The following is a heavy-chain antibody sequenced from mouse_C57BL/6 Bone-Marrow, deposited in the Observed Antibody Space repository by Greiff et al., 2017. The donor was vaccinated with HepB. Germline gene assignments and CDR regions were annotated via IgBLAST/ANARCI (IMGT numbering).Heavy chain of an antibody. CDR3: ARGYGSSYLYYYAMDY. Sequence: VQRVESGAELAKPGASVKLSCKASGYTFTSYWMHWVKQRPGQGLEWIGYINPSSGYTKYNQKFKDKATLTADKSSSTAYMQLSSLTYEDSAVYYCARGYGSSYLYYYAMDYWGQGTSVTVSS. CDR1: GYTFTSYW. V-gene: IGHV1-7*01. CDR2: INPSSGYT. D-gene: IGHD1-1*01. J-gene: IGHJ4*01.